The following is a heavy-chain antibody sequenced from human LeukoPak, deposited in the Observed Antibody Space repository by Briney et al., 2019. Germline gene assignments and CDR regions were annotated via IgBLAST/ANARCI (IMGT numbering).Heavy chain of an antibody. CDR1: GFSFTGYW. Sequence: PGGSLRLSCAASGFSFTGYWMTWVRQAPGKGLEWVAGLHPDGSERNYVGSVEGRFTVFGDNAKSSLFLQMHSLRVEDTAVYYCARGGYSFDYLGQGTLVTVSS. D-gene: IGHD5-12*01. J-gene: IGHJ4*02. CDR3: ARGGYSFDY. CDR2: LHPDGSER. V-gene: IGHV3-7*01.